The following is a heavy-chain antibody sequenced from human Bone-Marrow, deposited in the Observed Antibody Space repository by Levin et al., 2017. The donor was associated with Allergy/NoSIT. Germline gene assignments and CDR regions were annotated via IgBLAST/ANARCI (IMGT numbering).Heavy chain of an antibody. Sequence: GASVKVSCKASGYTFTGYYMHWVRQAPGQGLEWMGWINPNSGGTNYAQKFQGRVTMTRDTSISTAYMELSRLRSDDTAVYYCARGEGATGEDNWFDPWGQGTLVTVSS. CDR1: GYTFTGYY. CDR2: INPNSGGT. CDR3: ARGEGATGEDNWFDP. J-gene: IGHJ5*02. V-gene: IGHV1-2*02. D-gene: IGHD3-16*01.